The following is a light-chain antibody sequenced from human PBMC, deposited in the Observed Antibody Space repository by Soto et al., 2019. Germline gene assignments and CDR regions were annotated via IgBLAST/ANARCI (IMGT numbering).Light chain of an antibody. J-gene: IGKJ1*01. CDR2: GAS. V-gene: IGKV3-20*01. CDR1: QSISNNY. Sequence: EIVLTQSPGTLSLSPGERATLSCRASQSISNNYLAWYQQKPGQAPRLLIYGASSGATGIPDRFSGSGSGTDFTLTIIRLEPEDFSLYYGQHYGSSPQSFGQGTKVEIK. CDR3: QHYGSSPQS.